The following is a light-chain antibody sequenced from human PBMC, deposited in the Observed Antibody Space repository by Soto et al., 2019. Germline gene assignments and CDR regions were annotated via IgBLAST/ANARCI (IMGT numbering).Light chain of an antibody. V-gene: IGLV2-8*01. J-gene: IGLJ2*01. Sequence: QSVLTQPPSASGSPGQSVTFSCTGNLSDVGGQNFVSWYQQDPGKAPKLMIYDVNKRPSGVPDRFSGSKSGNTAYLTVSGLQAEDEANYYCSSYAGTNVIFGGGTKLTVL. CDR2: DVN. CDR3: SSYAGTNVI. CDR1: LSDVGGQNF.